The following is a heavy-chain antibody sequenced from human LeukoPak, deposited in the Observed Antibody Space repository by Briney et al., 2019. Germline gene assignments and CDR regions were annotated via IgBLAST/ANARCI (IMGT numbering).Heavy chain of an antibody. Sequence: PSEAPSLTCTVSGGSISSSSYYSGWIRLPPGKGMGWIGSIYYSGSTYYNPSLKSRVTISVDTSKNQFSLKLSSVTAADTAVYYCASKGATYSSSWYYFDYWGQGTLVTVSS. CDR2: IYYSGST. J-gene: IGHJ4*02. CDR3: ASKGATYSSSWYYFDY. D-gene: IGHD6-13*01. V-gene: IGHV4-39*01. CDR1: GGSISSSSYY.